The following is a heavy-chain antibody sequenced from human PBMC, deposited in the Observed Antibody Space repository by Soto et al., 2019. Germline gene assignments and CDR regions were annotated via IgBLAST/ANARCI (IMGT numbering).Heavy chain of an antibody. V-gene: IGHV1-46*01. D-gene: IGHD2-15*01. J-gene: IGHJ5*02. CDR1: GYTFTSYY. CDR2: INPSCGST. Sequence: ASVKVSCKASGYTFTSYYMHWVRQAPGQGLEWMGIINPSCGSTSYAQKFQGRVTMTRDTSTSSVYMELSSLRSEDTAVYYCAGVVVAATGNVNWFDPWGQGTLVTVSS. CDR3: AGVVVAATGNVNWFDP.